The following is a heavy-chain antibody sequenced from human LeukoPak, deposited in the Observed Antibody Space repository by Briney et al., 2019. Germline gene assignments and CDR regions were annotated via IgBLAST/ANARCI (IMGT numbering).Heavy chain of an antibody. J-gene: IGHJ6*02. CDR3: AREQLLWFGELPNYYGMDV. CDR1: GYTFTSCG. D-gene: IGHD3-10*01. V-gene: IGHV1-18*01. Sequence: GASVKVSCKASGYTFTSCGISWVRQAPGQGLEWMGWISAYNGNTNYAQKLQGRVTMTTDTSTSTAYMELRSLRSDDTAVYYCAREQLLWFGELPNYYGMDVWGQGTTVTVSS. CDR2: ISAYNGNT.